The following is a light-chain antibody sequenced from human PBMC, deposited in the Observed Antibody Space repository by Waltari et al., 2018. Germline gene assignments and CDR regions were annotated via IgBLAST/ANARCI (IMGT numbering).Light chain of an antibody. V-gene: IGLV1-44*01. CDR1: SSNIGSNT. CDR3: AAWDDSLNGFYV. J-gene: IGLJ1*01. CDR2: GQN. Sequence: QSVLTQPPSASGTPGQRVTISCSGSSSNIGSNTVNWYQQLPGTAPNLLLDGQNQRPSGVPYRFSGSQSGTSASLAISGLQSEDEAHYYCAAWDDSLNGFYVFGTGTKVTVL.